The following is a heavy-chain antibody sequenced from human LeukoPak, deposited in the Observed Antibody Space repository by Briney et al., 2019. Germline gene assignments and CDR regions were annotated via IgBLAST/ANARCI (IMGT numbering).Heavy chain of an antibody. J-gene: IGHJ4*02. V-gene: IGHV4-4*07. CDR1: GGSISSYY. CDR2: IYTSGST. CDR3: ARDRDYVWGSYRPYFDY. Sequence: SETLSLTCTVSGGSISSYYWSWIRQPAGKGLGCIGRIYTSGSTNYNPSLKSRVSMSVDTSKNQFSLKLSSVTAADTAVYYCARDRDYVWGSYRPYFDYWGQGTLVTVFS. D-gene: IGHD3-16*02.